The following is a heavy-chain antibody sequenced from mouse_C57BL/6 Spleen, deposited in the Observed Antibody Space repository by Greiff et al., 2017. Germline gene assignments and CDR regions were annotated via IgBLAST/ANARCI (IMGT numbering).Heavy chain of an antibody. D-gene: IGHD2-4*01. CDR2: ISSGGDYI. Sequence: EVQVVESGEGLVKPGGSLKLSCAASGFTFSSYAMSWVRQTPEKRLEWVAYISSGGDYIYYADTVKGRFTISRDNARNTLYLQMSSRKTEDTAMDYCTRDRDYDGGDYWGQGTSVTVSS. CDR3: TRDRDYDGGDY. V-gene: IGHV5-9-1*02. CDR1: GFTFSSYA. J-gene: IGHJ4*01.